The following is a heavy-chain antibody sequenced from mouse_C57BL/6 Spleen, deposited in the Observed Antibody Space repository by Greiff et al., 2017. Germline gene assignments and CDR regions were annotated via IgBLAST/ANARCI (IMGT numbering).Heavy chain of an antibody. CDR1: GYSITSGYY. D-gene: IGHD2-4*01. CDR2: ISYDGSN. CDR3: ASVIYYDYGGFAY. V-gene: IGHV3-6*01. J-gene: IGHJ3*01. Sequence: EVQLVESGPGLVKPSQSLSLTCSVTGYSITSGYYWNWIRQFPGNKLEWMGYISYDGSNNYNPSLKNRISITRDTSKNQFFLKLNSVTTEDTATYYCASVIYYDYGGFAYWGQGTLVTVSA.